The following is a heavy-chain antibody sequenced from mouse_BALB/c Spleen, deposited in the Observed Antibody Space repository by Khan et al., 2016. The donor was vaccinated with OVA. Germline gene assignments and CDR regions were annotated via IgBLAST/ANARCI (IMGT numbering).Heavy chain of an antibody. V-gene: IGHV1S132*01. CDR3: AREEALYYFDY. CDR2: IYPGTDNT. CDR1: GYIFTSYW. D-gene: IGHD1-1*01. Sequence: VKLQQSGAELVRPGASVKLSCKTSGYIFTSYWIHWVKQRSGQGLEWIARIYPGTDNTYYDEKLKDKATLTADKSSSTAYLQLSSLKSEDSAVYFCAREEALYYFDYWGQGTTLTVSS. J-gene: IGHJ2*01.